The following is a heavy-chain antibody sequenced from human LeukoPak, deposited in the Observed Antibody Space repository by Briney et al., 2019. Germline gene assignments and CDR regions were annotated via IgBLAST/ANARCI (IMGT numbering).Heavy chain of an antibody. Sequence: GGSLRLSCAASGFTFSSYVMSWVRQAPGKGLEWVSAISGSGGSSDYADSVKGRFTNSRDNSKNTLYLQMNSLRAEDTAIYYCAKKAGNDYGGRSFDHWGQGTLVIVSS. CDR3: AKKAGNDYGGRSFDH. CDR1: GFTFSSYV. CDR2: ISGSGGSS. V-gene: IGHV3-23*01. D-gene: IGHD4-23*01. J-gene: IGHJ4*02.